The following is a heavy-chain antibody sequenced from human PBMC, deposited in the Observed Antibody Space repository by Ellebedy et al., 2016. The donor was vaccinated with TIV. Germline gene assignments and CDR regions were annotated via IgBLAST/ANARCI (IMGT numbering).Heavy chain of an antibody. D-gene: IGHD3-22*01. J-gene: IGHJ4*02. V-gene: IGHV3-23*01. CDR1: GFSFSNYA. CDR3: AKVGPEDRRGYYGSYFDY. CDR2: IRGRSGYT. Sequence: GESLKISXAASGFSFSNYAMTWVRQAPGKGLEWVSGIRGRSGYTYYADSVKGRFTISRDDFKNILYLQMNSLRAEDTAMYYCAKVGPEDRRGYYGSYFDYWGQGTLVTVSS.